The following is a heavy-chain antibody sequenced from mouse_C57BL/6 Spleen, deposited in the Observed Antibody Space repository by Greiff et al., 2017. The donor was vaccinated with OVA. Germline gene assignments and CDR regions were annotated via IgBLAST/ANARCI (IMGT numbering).Heavy chain of an antibody. CDR2: ISDGGSYT. D-gene: IGHD4-1*01. CDR3: ARDGLTGTEAWFAY. Sequence: DVKLVESGGGLVKPGGSLKLSCAASGFTFSSYAMSWVRQTPEKRLEWVATISDGGSYTYYPDNVKGRFTISRDNAKNNLYLQMSHLKSEDTAMYYCARDGLTGTEAWFAYWGQGTLVTVSA. J-gene: IGHJ3*01. CDR1: GFTFSSYA. V-gene: IGHV5-4*03.